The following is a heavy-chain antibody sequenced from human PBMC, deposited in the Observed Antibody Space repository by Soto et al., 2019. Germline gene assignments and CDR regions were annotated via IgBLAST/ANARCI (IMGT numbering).Heavy chain of an antibody. CDR3: AKAQSSRVRITMVRGVRRSTNDFDY. J-gene: IGHJ4*02. D-gene: IGHD3-10*01. V-gene: IGHV3-23*01. Sequence: GGSLRLSCAASGFTFSSYAMSWVRQAPGKGLEWVSAISGSGGSTYYADSVKGRFTISRDNSKNTLYLQMNSLRAEDTAVYYCAKAQSSRVRITMVRGVRRSTNDFDYWGQGTLVTVSS. CDR1: GFTFSSYA. CDR2: ISGSGGST.